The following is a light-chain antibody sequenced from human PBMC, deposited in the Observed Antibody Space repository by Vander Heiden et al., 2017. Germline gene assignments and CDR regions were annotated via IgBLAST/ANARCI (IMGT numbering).Light chain of an antibody. CDR3: QQYYSTPLT. J-gene: IGKJ4*01. Sequence: DIVMTQSPDYLAVSLGAGATINCKSSQSVLYSANNKNYLAWYQQKPRQPPKLLIYWASTRESGVPDRFSGSGSGTDFTLTISSLQAEDVAVYYCQQYYSTPLTFGGGTKVEIK. V-gene: IGKV4-1*01. CDR1: QSVLYSANNKNY. CDR2: WAS.